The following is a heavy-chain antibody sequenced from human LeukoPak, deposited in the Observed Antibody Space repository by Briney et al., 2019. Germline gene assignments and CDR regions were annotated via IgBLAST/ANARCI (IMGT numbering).Heavy chain of an antibody. CDR3: ARAPNVSSLRAAFDI. CDR2: IYYSGST. CDR1: GGSISSYY. V-gene: IGHV4-59*01. D-gene: IGHD1-1*01. Sequence: SETLSLTCTVSGGSISSYYWSWIRQPPGKGLEWIGYIYYSGSTIYNPSLKSRVTISVDTSKNQFSLKLSSVTAADTAVYYCARAPNVSSLRAAFDIWGQGTMVTVSS. J-gene: IGHJ3*02.